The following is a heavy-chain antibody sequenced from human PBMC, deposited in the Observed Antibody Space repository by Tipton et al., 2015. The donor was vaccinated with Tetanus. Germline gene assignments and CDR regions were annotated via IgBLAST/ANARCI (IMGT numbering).Heavy chain of an antibody. CDR3: ARRPGWHALFYQ. Sequence: TLSLTCTVSGASISSSSFYWGWIRQPPGKGLEWIGGMSKSGAAFYNPSLKSRVSMSVDMSTNQISLTVDSVTAADTALYYCARRPGWHALFYQWGQGILVTVSS. V-gene: IGHV4-39*01. CDR1: GASISSSSFY. D-gene: IGHD6-19*01. CDR2: MSKSGAA. J-gene: IGHJ4*02.